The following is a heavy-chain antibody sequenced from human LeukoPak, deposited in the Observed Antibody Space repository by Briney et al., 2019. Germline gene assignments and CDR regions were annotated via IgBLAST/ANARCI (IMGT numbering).Heavy chain of an antibody. CDR2: IGGRDGST. J-gene: IGHJ4*02. CDR1: GFTFSSYG. D-gene: IGHD3-10*01. V-gene: IGHV3-23*01. CDR3: AKGHYYGSGSLDY. Sequence: PGGSLRLPCAASGFTFSSYGMSWVRQAPGKGLEWVSAIGGRDGSTYYADSVKGRFTISRDNSKNTLYVQMNSLRAEDTAVYYCAKGHYYGSGSLDYWGQGTLVTVSS.